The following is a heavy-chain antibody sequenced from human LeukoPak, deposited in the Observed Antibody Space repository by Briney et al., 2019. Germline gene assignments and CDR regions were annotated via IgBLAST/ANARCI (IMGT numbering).Heavy chain of an antibody. CDR2: ISSNGGST. Sequence: GGSLRLSCSASGFTFSSYAMHWVRQAPGKGLEYVSAISSNGGSTYYADSVKGRFTISRDNSKNTRYLQMSSLRAEDTAVYYCVKDYYDSSGYYSMLSKYYYYGMDVWGQGTTVTVSS. CDR3: VKDYYDSSGYYSMLSKYYYYGMDV. CDR1: GFTFSSYA. V-gene: IGHV3-64D*09. D-gene: IGHD3-22*01. J-gene: IGHJ6*02.